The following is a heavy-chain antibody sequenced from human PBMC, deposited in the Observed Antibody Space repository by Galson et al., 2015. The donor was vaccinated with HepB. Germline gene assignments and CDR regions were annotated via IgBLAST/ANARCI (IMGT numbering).Heavy chain of an antibody. J-gene: IGHJ4*02. CDR3: AKSGSGILPGDY. CDR1: GFTFSSYG. D-gene: IGHD3-10*01. CDR2: IRYDGSNK. V-gene: IGHV3-30*02. Sequence: SLRLSCAASGFTFSSYGIHWVRQAPGKGLEWVAFIRYDGSNKYYADSVKGRFTISRDNSKNTLYLQMNSLRAEDTAVYYCAKSGSGILPGDYWGQGTLVTVSS.